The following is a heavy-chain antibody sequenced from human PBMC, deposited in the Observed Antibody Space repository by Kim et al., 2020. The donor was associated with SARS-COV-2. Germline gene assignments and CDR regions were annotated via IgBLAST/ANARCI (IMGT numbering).Heavy chain of an antibody. Sequence: SETLSLTCAVYGGSFSGYYWSWIRQPPGKGLEWIGEINHSGSTNYNPSLKSRVTITVDTSKNQSPLQLSSVTAADTAVYYCARGKGNRITMIVVVITKANWFETWGQGTLVTVSS. D-gene: IGHD3-22*01. CDR3: ARGKGNRITMIVVVITKANWFET. J-gene: IGHJ5*02. V-gene: IGHV4-34*01. CDR1: GGSFSGYY. CDR2: INHSGST.